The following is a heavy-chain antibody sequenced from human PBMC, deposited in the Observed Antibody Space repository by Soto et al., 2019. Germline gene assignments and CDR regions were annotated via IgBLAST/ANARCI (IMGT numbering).Heavy chain of an antibody. J-gene: IGHJ4*02. V-gene: IGHV4-30-4*01. CDR1: GGSISSGDYY. CDR2: IYYSGST. CDR3: ARDLGLGWLDY. Sequence: QVLLQESGPGLVKPSQTLALTCTVSGGSISSGDYYWSWIRQPAEKGLEWIGYIYYSGSTYYNPSLKSRVTISVDTSKNQFSLKLSSVTAADTAVYYCARDLGLGWLDYWGQGTLVTVSS. D-gene: IGHD6-19*01.